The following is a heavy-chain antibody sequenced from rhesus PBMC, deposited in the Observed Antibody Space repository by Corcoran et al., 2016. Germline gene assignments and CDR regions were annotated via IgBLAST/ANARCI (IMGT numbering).Heavy chain of an antibody. CDR1: GYSISRGYG. J-gene: IGHJ6*01. V-gene: IGHV4-122*02. CDR3: ARDGGYGLDS. CDR2: ISYSGST. Sequence: QLQLQESGPGLEKPSETLSLTCADSGYSISRGYGWSWIRQPPGKGLEWIGYISYSGSTSYHPSLKSRFTISRDTSKNQFSLKLSSVTAADTAVYYCARDGGYGLDSWGQGVVVTVSS. D-gene: IGHD3-34*01.